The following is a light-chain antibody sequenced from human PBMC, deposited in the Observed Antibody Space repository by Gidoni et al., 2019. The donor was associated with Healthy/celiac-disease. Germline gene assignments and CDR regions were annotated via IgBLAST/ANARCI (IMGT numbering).Light chain of an antibody. CDR1: SSDVGGYNY. CDR3: SSYTSSSTPGV. J-gene: IGLJ1*01. Sequence: QSALTQTASVSGSPGQSITISCTGTSSDVGGYNYVSWYQQHPGKAPKLMIYEVSNRPSGVSNRFSGSKSGNTASLTISGLQAEDEADYYCSSYTSSSTPGVFGTGTKVTVL. CDR2: EVS. V-gene: IGLV2-14*01.